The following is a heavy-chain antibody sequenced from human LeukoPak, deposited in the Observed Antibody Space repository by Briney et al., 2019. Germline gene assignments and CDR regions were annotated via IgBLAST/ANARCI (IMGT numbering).Heavy chain of an antibody. CDR3: ARGFRFGYYYYYMDV. CDR2: ISSSSSYI. V-gene: IGHV3-21*01. J-gene: IGHJ6*03. Sequence: PGGSLRLSCAASGFTFSSYSMNWVRQAPGKGLEWVSSISSSSSYIYYADSVKGRFTISRDNAKNSLYLQMNSLRAEDTAVYYCARGFRFGYYYYYMDVWGKGTTVTISS. CDR1: GFTFSSYS. D-gene: IGHD3-10*01.